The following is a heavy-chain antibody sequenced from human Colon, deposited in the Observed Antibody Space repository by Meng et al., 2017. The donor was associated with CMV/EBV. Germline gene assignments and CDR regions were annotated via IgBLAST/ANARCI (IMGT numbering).Heavy chain of an antibody. V-gene: IGHV4-4*02. CDR2: IYHSGST. CDR1: GGSISSSNL. J-gene: IGHJ4*02. D-gene: IGHD2-21*02. CDR3: ARIERRRILKYCGSDCSTTDY. Sequence: QVQLQESGPGLVKPSGTLSLTGAVSGGSISSSNLWTWVRQVPGKGLDWCGEIYHSGSTHYNPSLKSRVTISVDKFKNQFSLKLGSVTAADTAVYYCARIERRRILKYCGSDCSTTDYWGQGTLVTVSS.